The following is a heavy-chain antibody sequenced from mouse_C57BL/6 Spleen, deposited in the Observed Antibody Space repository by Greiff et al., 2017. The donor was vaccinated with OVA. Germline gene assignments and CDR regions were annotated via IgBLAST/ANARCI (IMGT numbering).Heavy chain of an antibody. J-gene: IGHJ1*03. CDR1: GYTFTSYW. Sequence: VQLQQPGAELVKPGASVKLSCKASGYTFTSYWMHWVKQRPGQGLEWIGMIHPNSGSTNYNEKFKSKATLTVDKSSSTAYMQLSSLTSEDSAVYYCARVPYYYGSSHERYFDVWGTGTTVTVSS. CDR2: IHPNSGST. D-gene: IGHD1-1*01. CDR3: ARVPYYYGSSHERYFDV. V-gene: IGHV1-64*01.